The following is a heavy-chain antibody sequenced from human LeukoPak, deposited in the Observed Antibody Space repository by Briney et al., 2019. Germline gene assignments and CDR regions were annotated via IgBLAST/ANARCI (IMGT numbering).Heavy chain of an antibody. Sequence: PGGSLRLSCAASGFTVTSNYMSWVRQAPGKGLEWVSVIYAGGSTFYADSVKGRFTISRDNSKNTLYLQMNNLRAEDTAIHYCTRNWGSDNWFDPWGQGTLVTVSS. CDR1: GFTVTSNY. D-gene: IGHD7-27*01. J-gene: IGHJ5*02. V-gene: IGHV3-53*01. CDR2: IYAGGST. CDR3: TRNWGSDNWFDP.